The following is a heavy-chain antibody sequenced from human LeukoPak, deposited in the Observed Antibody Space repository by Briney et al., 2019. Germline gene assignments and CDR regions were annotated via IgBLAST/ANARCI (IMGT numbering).Heavy chain of an antibody. V-gene: IGHV4-39*01. CDR2: IYYSGST. J-gene: IGHJ5*02. CDR3: ARSVVPGVTNWFDP. Sequence: PSETLSLTCTVSGGSISSSSYYWGWIRQPPGKGLEWIGSIYYSGSTYYNPSLKRRVTISVDTSKNQFSLKLSSVTAADTAVYYCARSVVPGVTNWFDPWGQGTLVTVSS. D-gene: IGHD3-10*01. CDR1: GGSISSSSYY.